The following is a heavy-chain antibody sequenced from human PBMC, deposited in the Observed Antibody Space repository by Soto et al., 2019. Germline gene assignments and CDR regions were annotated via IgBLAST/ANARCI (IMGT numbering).Heavy chain of an antibody. Sequence: SVKVSCKASGGTFSSYAISWVRQAPGQGLEWMGGIIPIFGTANYAQKFQGRVTITADESTSTAYMELRSLRSEDTAVYYCARGSTLLEWLSDWGQGTLVTVSS. J-gene: IGHJ4*02. CDR2: IIPIFGTA. CDR3: ARGSTLLEWLSD. D-gene: IGHD3-3*01. CDR1: GGTFSSYA. V-gene: IGHV1-69*13.